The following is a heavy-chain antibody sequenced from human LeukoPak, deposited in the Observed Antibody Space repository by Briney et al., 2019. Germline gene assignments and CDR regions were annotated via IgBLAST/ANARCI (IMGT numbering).Heavy chain of an antibody. J-gene: IGHJ4*02. CDR3: VRDRGYSTFDY. D-gene: IGHD3-22*01. V-gene: IGHV3-7*03. CDR1: GFTFSSYW. CDR2: IKQDGSEK. Sequence: PGGSLRLSCAASGFTFSSYWMSWVRQAPGKGLEWVANIKQDGSEKYYVDSMKGRFTISRDNAKNSLYLQMNGLRAEDTAVYFCVRDRGYSTFDYWGQGTLVTVSS.